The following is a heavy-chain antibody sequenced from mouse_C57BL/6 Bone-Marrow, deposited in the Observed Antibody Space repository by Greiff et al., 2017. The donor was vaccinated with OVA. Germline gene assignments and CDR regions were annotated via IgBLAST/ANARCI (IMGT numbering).Heavy chain of an antibody. J-gene: IGHJ4*01. CDR3: ARHGAYYAMDD. CDR1: GFTFSSYG. V-gene: IGHV5-6*01. CDR2: ISSGGSYT. D-gene: IGHD1-1*02. Sequence: EVKLMESGGDLVKPGGSLKLSCAASGFTFSSYGMSWVRQTPDKRLEWVATISSGGSYTYYPDSVKGRFTISRDNAKNTLYLQMSSLKADDTAMYYCARHGAYYAMDDWGQGTSVTVSS.